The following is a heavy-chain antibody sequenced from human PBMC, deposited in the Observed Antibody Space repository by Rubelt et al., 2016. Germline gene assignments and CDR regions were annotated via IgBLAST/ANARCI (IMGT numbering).Heavy chain of an antibody. Sequence: EVQLLESGGGLVQPGGSLRLSCAASGFTFSSYAMSWVRQAPGKGLEWVSAISGSGGSTYYADSGKGRFTISRDHSTNTLYLQMHSLSAADTAVSYCAISPRGMDVWGHGTTVTVSS. CDR2: ISGSGGST. CDR1: GFTFSSYA. J-gene: IGHJ6*02. V-gene: IGHV3-23*01. CDR3: AISPRGMDV.